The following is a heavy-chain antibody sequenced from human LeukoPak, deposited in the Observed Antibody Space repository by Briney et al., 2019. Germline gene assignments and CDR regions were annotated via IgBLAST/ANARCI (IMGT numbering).Heavy chain of an antibody. CDR3: ARDSDAGLRDAFDI. CDR2: IYTSGST. D-gene: IGHD4-17*01. V-gene: IGHV4-4*07. J-gene: IGHJ3*02. CDR1: GGSISSYY. Sequence: PSETLSLTCTVSGGSISSYYWSWIRQPAGKGLEWIGRIYTSGSTNYNPSLKSRVTMSVDTSKNQFSLKLSSVTAADTAVYYCARDSDAGLRDAFDIWGQGTMVTVSS.